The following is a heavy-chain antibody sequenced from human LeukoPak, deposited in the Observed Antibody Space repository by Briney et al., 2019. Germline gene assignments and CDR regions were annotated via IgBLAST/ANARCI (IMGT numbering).Heavy chain of an antibody. CDR2: IYYSGST. V-gene: IGHV4-59*01. J-gene: IGHJ4*02. CDR3: ARGLTIFGVGHFDY. D-gene: IGHD3-3*01. CDR1: GGSISSYY. Sequence: SETLSLTCTVSGGSISSYYWSWIRQPPGKGLEWIGYIYYSGSTNYNPSLKSRVTISVDTSKNQFSLKPSSVTAADTAVYYCARGLTIFGVGHFDYWGQGTLVTVSS.